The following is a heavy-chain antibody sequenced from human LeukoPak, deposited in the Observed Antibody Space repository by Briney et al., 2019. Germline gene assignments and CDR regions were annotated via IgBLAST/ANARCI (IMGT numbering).Heavy chain of an antibody. J-gene: IGHJ6*03. V-gene: IGHV3-66*01. CDR2: IYSGGST. CDR3: ARNMGGRYYCYMDV. CDR1: GFTVSSNY. Sequence: GGSLRLSCAASGFTVSSNYMSWVRQAPGKGLERVSVIYSGGSTYYADSVKGRFTISRDNSKNTLYLQMNSLRAEDTAVYYCARNMGGRYYCYMDVWGKGTTVTISS. D-gene: IGHD1-26*01.